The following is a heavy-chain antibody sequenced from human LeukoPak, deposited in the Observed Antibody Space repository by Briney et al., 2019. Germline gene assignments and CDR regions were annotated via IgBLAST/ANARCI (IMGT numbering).Heavy chain of an antibody. CDR2: IYHSGST. J-gene: IGHJ3*02. CDR3: ARSSFSAFDI. D-gene: IGHD6-6*01. Sequence: SGTLSLTCTVSGGSISSSNWWSWVRQPPGNGLECIGEIYHSGSTNYNPSLSSRVTISVDKSQNQFSLKLSSVTAADTAVYYCARSSFSAFDIWGQGTVVTVSS. CDR1: GGSISSSNW. V-gene: IGHV4-4*02.